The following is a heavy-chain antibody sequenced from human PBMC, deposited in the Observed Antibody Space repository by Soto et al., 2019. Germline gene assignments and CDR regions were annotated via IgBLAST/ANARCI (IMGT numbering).Heavy chain of an antibody. CDR1: GDSISSYY. J-gene: IGHJ6*02. D-gene: IGHD3-22*01. CDR3: ARDSRDYYDSSGYPRSYYYGMDV. Sequence: SETLSLTCIVSGDSISSYYWSWIRQPPGKGLEWIGYFSDSGITNYNPSLKSRVTISVDTSKNQFSLRLSSVTAADTAVFYCARDSRDYYDSSGYPRSYYYGMDVWGQGTTVT. V-gene: IGHV4-59*01. CDR2: FSDSGIT.